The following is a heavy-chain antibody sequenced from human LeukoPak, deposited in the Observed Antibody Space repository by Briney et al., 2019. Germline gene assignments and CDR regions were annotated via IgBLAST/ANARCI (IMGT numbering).Heavy chain of an antibody. J-gene: IGHJ4*02. V-gene: IGHV3-21*01. Sequence: GGSLRLSCAASGFTFSSYAMTWVRQAPGKGLEWVSSISSSSSYIYYADSVKGRFTISRDNAKNSLYLQMNSLRAEDTAVYYCARVGEMATLYWGQGTLVTVSS. CDR1: GFTFSSYA. CDR3: ARVGEMATLY. D-gene: IGHD5-24*01. CDR2: ISSSSSYI.